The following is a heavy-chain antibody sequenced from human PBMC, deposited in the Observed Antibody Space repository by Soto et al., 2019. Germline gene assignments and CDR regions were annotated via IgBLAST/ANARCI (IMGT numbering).Heavy chain of an antibody. CDR2: IYHSGST. J-gene: IGHJ6*02. CDR1: GGSISSSIW. V-gene: IGHV4-4*02. D-gene: IGHD2-2*01. Sequence: SETLSLTCAVSGGSISSSIWWSWVRQPPGKGLEWIGEIYHSGSTNYNPSFKSRVTISVDKSKNQFSLKLSSVTAADTAVYYCARLLLGYCSSTSCYDYYYYGMDVWGQGTTVTVSS. CDR3: ARLLLGYCSSTSCYDYYYYGMDV.